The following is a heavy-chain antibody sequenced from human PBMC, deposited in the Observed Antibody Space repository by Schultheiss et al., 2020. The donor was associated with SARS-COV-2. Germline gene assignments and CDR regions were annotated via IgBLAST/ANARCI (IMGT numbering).Heavy chain of an antibody. D-gene: IGHD1-26*01. J-gene: IGHJ3*02. CDR3: ARSGGDGGSYLEDAFDI. CDR1: GFTFSSYA. CDR2: ISSSGSTI. Sequence: GGSLRLSCAASGFTFSSYAMHWVRQAPGKGLEWVSSISSSGSTIYYADSVKGRFTISRDNAKNSLYLQMNSLRAEDTAVYYCARSGGDGGSYLEDAFDIWGQGTMVTVSS. V-gene: IGHV3-48*01.